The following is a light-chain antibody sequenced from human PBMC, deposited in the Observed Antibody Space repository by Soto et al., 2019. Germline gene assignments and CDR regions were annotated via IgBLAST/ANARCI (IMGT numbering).Light chain of an antibody. CDR2: GAS. Sequence: EIVMTQSPATLSVPPGERATLSCRASQSVSSNLAWYQQKPGQAPRLLIYGASTRATGIPARFSGSGSGTEFTLTISSLQSEDFAVYHCQQYNNWPPWTSGQGTKVDIK. CDR1: QSVSSN. CDR3: QQYNNWPPWT. V-gene: IGKV3-15*01. J-gene: IGKJ1*01.